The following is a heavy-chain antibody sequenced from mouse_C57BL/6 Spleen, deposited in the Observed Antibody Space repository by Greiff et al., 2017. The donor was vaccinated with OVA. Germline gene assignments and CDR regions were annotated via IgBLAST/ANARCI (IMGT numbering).Heavy chain of an antibody. CDR2: IYPRDGST. D-gene: IGHD3-2*02. CDR3: ARADSSGYSAY. CDR1: GYTFTSYD. J-gene: IGHJ3*01. Sequence: QVQLKQSGPELVKPGASVKLSCKASGYTFTSYDINWVKQRPGQGLEWIGWIYPRDGSTKYNEKFKGKATLTVDTSSSTAYMELHSLTSEDSAVYFCARADSSGYSAYWGQGTLVTVSA. V-gene: IGHV1-85*01.